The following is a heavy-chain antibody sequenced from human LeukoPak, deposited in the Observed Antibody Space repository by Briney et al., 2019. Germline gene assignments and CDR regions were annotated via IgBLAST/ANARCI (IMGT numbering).Heavy chain of an antibody. V-gene: IGHV3-30-3*01. CDR2: ISHDGSNK. J-gene: IGHJ4*02. D-gene: IGHD3-22*01. CDR3: VRSAFHAGSGNYYDY. Sequence: PGGTLRLSCAASEFTFSTYAMHWVRQAPGKGLEWVAVISHDGSNKYYADSVKGRFTISRDNSKNTLYLQMNSLRVEDTAVYYCVRSAFHAGSGNYYDYWGQGTLVTVSS. CDR1: EFTFSTYA.